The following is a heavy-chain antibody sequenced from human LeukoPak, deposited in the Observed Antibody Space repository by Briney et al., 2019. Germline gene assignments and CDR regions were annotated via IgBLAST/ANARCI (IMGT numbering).Heavy chain of an antibody. V-gene: IGHV3-23*01. CDR2: IIGTGDST. CDR3: ASLYNAYGDY. Sequence: GGSLRLSCAASGVTFRNHGMRCVRQAPGKGLEWGSGIIGTGDSTFYADRVKGRFTISRDNSRNPLYLHMNSVRVDDTGVYYCASLYNAYGDYWGQGALVTVSS. CDR1: GVTFRNHG. D-gene: IGHD4-17*01. J-gene: IGHJ4*02.